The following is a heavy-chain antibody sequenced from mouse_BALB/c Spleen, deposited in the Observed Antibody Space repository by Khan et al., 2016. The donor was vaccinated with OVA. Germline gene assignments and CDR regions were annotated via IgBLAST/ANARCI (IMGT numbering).Heavy chain of an antibody. J-gene: IGHJ2*01. CDR1: GYSITSDYA. D-gene: IGHD1-1*01. CDR3: ARSVTITMVVAADYDY. Sequence: EVQLQESGPGLVKPSQSLSLTCTVTGYSITSDYAWNWIRQFPGNKLEWMGYISYSGRTSSNPSLKSRISITRDTSKNQFFLQLNSVTTEDTATYYCARSVTITMVVAADYDYWGQGTTHTISS. CDR2: ISYSGRT. V-gene: IGHV3-2*02.